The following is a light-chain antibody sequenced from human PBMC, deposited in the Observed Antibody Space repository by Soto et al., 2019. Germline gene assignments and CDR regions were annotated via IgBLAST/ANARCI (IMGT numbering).Light chain of an antibody. CDR3: CSYARSSSYV. J-gene: IGLJ1*01. CDR2: EVS. CDR1: SSDVGTYNL. Sequence: QSVLTQPASVSGSPGQSITISCTGTSSDVGTYNLVSWHQQHPGKAPKLMIYEVSKRFSGVSTRFFGSKSGNTASLTISGLQAEDEADYYCCSYARSSSYVFGTGTRSPS. V-gene: IGLV2-23*02.